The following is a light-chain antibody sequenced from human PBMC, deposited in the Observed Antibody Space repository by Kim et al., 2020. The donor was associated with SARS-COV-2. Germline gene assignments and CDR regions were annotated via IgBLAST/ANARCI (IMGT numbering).Light chain of an antibody. V-gene: IGLV1-44*01. CDR3: AAWDDSLNVVV. CDR2: SNN. J-gene: IGLJ2*01. Sequence: QSVLTQPPSASGTPGQRVTISCSGSSSNIGSNIVNWYQQLPGTAPKLLIYSNNQRPSGVPDRFSGSKSGTSASLAISGLQSEDEADYYCAAWDDSLNVVVFGGGTQLTVL. CDR1: SSNIGSNI.